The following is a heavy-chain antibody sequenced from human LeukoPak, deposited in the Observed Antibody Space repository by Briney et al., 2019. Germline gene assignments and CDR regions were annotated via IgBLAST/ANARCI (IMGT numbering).Heavy chain of an antibody. CDR2: ISGSGGST. CDR3: AKDRYGSGNNWLDP. Sequence: GGSLRLSCAASGFAFSSYAMSWVRQAPGKGLEWVSAISGSGGSTYYADSVKGRFTISRDNSNNTLFLEMSSLRTEDTAIYYCAKDRYGSGNNWLDPWGQGTLVTVSS. D-gene: IGHD3-10*01. V-gene: IGHV3-23*01. J-gene: IGHJ5*02. CDR1: GFAFSSYA.